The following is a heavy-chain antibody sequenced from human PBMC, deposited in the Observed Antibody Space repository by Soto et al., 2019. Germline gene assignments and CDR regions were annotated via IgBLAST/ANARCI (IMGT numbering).Heavy chain of an antibody. CDR3: ARDGSGY. CDR1: GLTVSTNP. J-gene: IGHJ4*02. Sequence: EVQLVESGGGLVQPGGSLRLSCAASGLTVSTNPMSWVRQAPGKGLEWVSVIYSGGGTHYADSVKGRFTISRDKSKNTVYLQMNNLRAEVTAVYYCARDGSGYWGQGTLVTVSS. V-gene: IGHV3-66*01. CDR2: IYSGGGT.